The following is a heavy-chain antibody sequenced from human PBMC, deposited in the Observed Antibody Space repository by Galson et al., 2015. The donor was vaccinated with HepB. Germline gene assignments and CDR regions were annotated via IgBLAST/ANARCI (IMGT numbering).Heavy chain of an antibody. CDR1: GFTFSSYA. CDR2: ISGSGGST. Sequence: SLRLSCAASGFTFSSYAMSWVRQAPGKGLEWVSAISGSGGSTYYADSVKGRFTISRDNSKNTLYLQMNSLRAEDTAVYYCAKTGTYYYDSSGYGNYFDYWGQGTLVTVSS. CDR3: AKTGTYYYDSSGYGNYFDY. J-gene: IGHJ4*02. D-gene: IGHD3-22*01. V-gene: IGHV3-23*01.